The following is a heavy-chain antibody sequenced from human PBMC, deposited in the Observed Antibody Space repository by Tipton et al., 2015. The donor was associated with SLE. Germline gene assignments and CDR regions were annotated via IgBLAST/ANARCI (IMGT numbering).Heavy chain of an antibody. CDR2: IYDSVFT. CDR3: ARVPFSWPNWYIDL. J-gene: IGHJ2*01. D-gene: IGHD2-15*01. V-gene: IGHV4-4*09. Sequence: GLVKPSETLSLTCTVSGVSTRNYYWTWIRQPPGKGLEWIGYIYDSVFTNYSPSLKSRVTISLDTSKNQFSLKLSSVTAADTALYFCARVPFSWPNWYIDLWGRGSLVTVSS. CDR1: GVSTRNYY.